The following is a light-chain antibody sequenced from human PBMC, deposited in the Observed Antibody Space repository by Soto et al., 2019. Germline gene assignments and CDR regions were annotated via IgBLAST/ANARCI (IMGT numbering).Light chain of an antibody. CDR3: QQCDDFIT. CDR2: EAA. CDR1: PDIKTY. V-gene: IGKV1-33*01. J-gene: IGKJ4*01. Sequence: DIQMTHDPSSLAASVGDRVTITCQASPDIKTYLNWYQQKPGKAPKLLIYEAANLETGVPSRFSGSGSGRSFTFTISSLQPEDIATYYCQQCDDFITFGGGTRIE.